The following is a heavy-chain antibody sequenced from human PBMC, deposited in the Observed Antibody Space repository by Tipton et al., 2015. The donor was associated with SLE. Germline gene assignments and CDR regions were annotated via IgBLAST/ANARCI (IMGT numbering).Heavy chain of an antibody. Sequence: SLRLSCAASGFNFSSYATNWVRQTPGKGLEWVSSISGSADISKYADSVKGRLTISRDNPKNTLYLQMNSLRVEDTAIYYCARSLIAAAGIGAFDIWGQGTMVTVSS. D-gene: IGHD6-13*01. CDR1: GFNFSSYA. J-gene: IGHJ3*02. V-gene: IGHV3-23*01. CDR2: ISGSADIS. CDR3: ARSLIAAAGIGAFDI.